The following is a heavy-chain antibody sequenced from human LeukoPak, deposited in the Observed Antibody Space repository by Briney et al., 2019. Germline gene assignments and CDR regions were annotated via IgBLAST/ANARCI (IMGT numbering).Heavy chain of an antibody. V-gene: IGHV3-7*01. J-gene: IGHJ6*03. CDR1: GFTFSSYW. CDR2: IKEDGRQK. CDR3: ARTAYIVVVPAATTTNYYYYYMDV. D-gene: IGHD2-2*01. Sequence: GGSLRLSCAASGFTFSSYWMSWVRQAPGKGLEWVANIKEDGRQKYYVDSVKGRFTISRDNAKNSLYLQMNSLRAEDTAVYYCARTAYIVVVPAATTTNYYYYYMDVWGKGTTVTVSS.